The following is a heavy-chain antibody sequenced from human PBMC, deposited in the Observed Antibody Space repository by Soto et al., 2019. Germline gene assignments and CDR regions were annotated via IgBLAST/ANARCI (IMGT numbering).Heavy chain of an antibody. V-gene: IGHV1-18*01. CDR1: GYTFSSHG. J-gene: IGHJ4*02. Sequence: QIQLDQSGAEVKKPGASVKLSCKASGYTFSSHGISWVRQAPGQGLEWMGWISAYTGNTNFAQKIQGRVTMTTDISTSTAYMELRSLRSDDTAVYYCARGLGEWCGEPLSDYWGQGTLVTVSS. CDR2: ISAYTGNT. CDR3: ARGLGEWCGEPLSDY. D-gene: IGHD3-10*01.